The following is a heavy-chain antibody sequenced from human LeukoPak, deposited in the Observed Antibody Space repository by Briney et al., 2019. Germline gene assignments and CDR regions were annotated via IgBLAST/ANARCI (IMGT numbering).Heavy chain of an antibody. CDR2: INPNSGDT. V-gene: IGHV1-2*02. D-gene: IGHD3-3*01. CDR1: GYTFTDYY. CDR3: MSISEVWSGYYTVHFAY. J-gene: IGHJ4*02. Sequence: ASVKVSCKTSGYTFTDYYIHLVRQAPGQGLEWMGGINPNSGDTDYAQKFQGRVTMTRDQSISTAYLALSRLTADDTAAYSCMSISEVWSGYYTVHFAYSGEGTLATASS.